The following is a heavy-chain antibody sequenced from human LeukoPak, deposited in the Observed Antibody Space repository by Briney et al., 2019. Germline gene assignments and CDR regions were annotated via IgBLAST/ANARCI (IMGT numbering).Heavy chain of an antibody. Sequence: PGGSLRLSCAASGFTFSTCAMSWVREAPGKGLEWVSAISGSGVSTDYADSVKGRFTISRDNAKNSLYLQMNSLRDEDTAVYYCARDAPPLSIAAAGFDYWGQGTLVTVSS. CDR3: ARDAPPLSIAAAGFDY. J-gene: IGHJ4*02. CDR1: GFTFSTCA. D-gene: IGHD6-13*01. V-gene: IGHV3-23*01. CDR2: ISGSGVST.